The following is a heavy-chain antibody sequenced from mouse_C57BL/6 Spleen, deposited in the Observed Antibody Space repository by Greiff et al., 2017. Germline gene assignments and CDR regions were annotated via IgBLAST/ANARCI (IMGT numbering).Heavy chain of an antibody. V-gene: IGHV14-4*01. CDR1: GFNIKDAY. D-gene: IGHD2-14*01. J-gene: IGHJ2*01. CDR3: TRGDRKYYFDY. CDR2: IDPANGDT. Sequence: EVQLQQSGAELVRPGASVKLSCTASGFNIKDAYMHWVKQRPEQGLEWIGWIDPANGDTEYASKFQGKATITADTSSNTAYLQLSSLTSEDTAVYYCTRGDRKYYFDYWGQGTTLTVSS.